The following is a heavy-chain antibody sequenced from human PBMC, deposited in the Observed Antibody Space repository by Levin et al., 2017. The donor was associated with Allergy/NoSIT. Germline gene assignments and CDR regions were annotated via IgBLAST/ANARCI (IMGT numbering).Heavy chain of an antibody. CDR3: ARGEDDYGGNSVD. CDR1: GFTFSSYA. V-gene: IGHV3-30*04. CDR2: ISYDGSNK. D-gene: IGHD4-23*01. J-gene: IGHJ4*02. Sequence: PGGSLRLSCAASGFTFSSYAMHWVRQAPGKGLEWVAVISYDGSNKYYADSVKGRFTISRDNSKNTLYLQMNSLRAEDTAVYYCARGEDDYGGNSVDWGQGTLVTVSS.